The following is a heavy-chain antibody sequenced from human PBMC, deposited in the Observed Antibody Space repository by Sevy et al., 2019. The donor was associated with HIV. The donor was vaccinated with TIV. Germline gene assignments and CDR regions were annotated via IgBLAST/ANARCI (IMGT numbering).Heavy chain of an antibody. Sequence: GGSLGLSCAASGFTFSSYAMSWVLQAPGKALEWVSTISGTGTSTFYADSVNGRFTISSDNSKNTLYLQRNGLRVEDTAVYYCARHLYSASYYGFDYWGQGTLVTVSS. CDR1: GFTFSSYA. D-gene: IGHD1-26*01. CDR3: ARHLYSASYYGFDY. CDR2: ISGTGTST. J-gene: IGHJ4*02. V-gene: IGHV3-23*01.